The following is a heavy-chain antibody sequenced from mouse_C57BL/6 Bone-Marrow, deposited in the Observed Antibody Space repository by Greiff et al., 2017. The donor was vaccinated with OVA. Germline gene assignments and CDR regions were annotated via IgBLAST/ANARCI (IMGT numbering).Heavy chain of an antibody. J-gene: IGHJ2*01. V-gene: IGHV14-4*01. Sequence: EVQVVESGAELVRPGASVKLSCTASGFNIKDDYMHWVKQRPEQGLEWIGWIDPENGDTEYASKFQGKATITADTSSNTAYLQLSSLTSEDTAVYYCTTIAGDYWGQGTTLTVSS. CDR3: TTIAGDY. CDR2: IDPENGDT. CDR1: GFNIKDDY.